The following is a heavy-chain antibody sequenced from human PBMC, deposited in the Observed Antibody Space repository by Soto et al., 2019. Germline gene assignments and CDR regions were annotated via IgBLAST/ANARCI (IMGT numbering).Heavy chain of an antibody. CDR3: ARTPLEKPPDGLAVAGSTVVTPLGMLNSMDV. V-gene: IGHV1-2*04. CDR1: GYTFTGYY. D-gene: IGHD6-19*01. J-gene: IGHJ6*02. Sequence: EASVKVSCKASGYTFTGYYMHWVRQAPGQGLEWMGWINPNSGGTNYAQKFQGWVTMTRDTSISTAYMELSRLRSDDTAVYYCARTPLEKPPDGLAVAGSTVVTPLGMLNSMDVWGQGTTVTVSS. CDR2: INPNSGGT.